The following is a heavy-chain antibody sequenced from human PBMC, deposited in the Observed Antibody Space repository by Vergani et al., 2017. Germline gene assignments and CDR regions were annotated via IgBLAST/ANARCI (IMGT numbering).Heavy chain of an antibody. CDR2: ISYDGSNK. Sequence: QVQLVESGGGVVQPGRSLRLSCAASGFTFSSYAMHWVRQAPGKGLEWVAVISYDGSNKYYADSVKGRFTISRDNSKNTLYLQMNSLRAEDTAVYYCARPIAAAAQVNQYFQHWGQGTLVTVSS. J-gene: IGHJ1*01. CDR3: ARPIAAAAQVNQYFQH. CDR1: GFTFSSYA. V-gene: IGHV3-30*04. D-gene: IGHD6-13*01.